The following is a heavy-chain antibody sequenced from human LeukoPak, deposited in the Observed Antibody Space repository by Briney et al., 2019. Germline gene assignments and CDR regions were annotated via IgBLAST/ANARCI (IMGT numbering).Heavy chain of an antibody. J-gene: IGHJ4*02. V-gene: IGHV3-23*01. Sequence: PGGSLRLSCAVSGFSVSSFGMSWVRQAPGKVLEWISAISLNGETTWYADSVKGRFIISRDNSKNTLYLQLTSLRAEDTAVYYCAQGFSSGWYPYWGQGSLVSVSS. D-gene: IGHD6-19*01. CDR2: ISLNGETT. CDR3: AQGFSSGWYPY. CDR1: GFSVSSFG.